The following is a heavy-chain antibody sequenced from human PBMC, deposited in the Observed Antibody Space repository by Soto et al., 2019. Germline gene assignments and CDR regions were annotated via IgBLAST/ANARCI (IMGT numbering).Heavy chain of an antibody. J-gene: IGHJ5*02. V-gene: IGHV4-30-2*01. Sequence: PSETLSLTCAVSGGSISSGGYSWSWIRQPPGKGLEWIGYIYHSGSTYYNPSLKSRVTISVDRSKNQFYLKLSSVTAADTAVYYCARGGLRHANWFDPWGRGTLVTVSS. CDR3: ARGGLRHANWFDP. CDR1: GGSISSGGYS. CDR2: IYHSGST.